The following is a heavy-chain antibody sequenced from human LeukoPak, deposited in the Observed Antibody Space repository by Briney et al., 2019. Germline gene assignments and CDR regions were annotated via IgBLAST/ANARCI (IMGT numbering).Heavy chain of an antibody. CDR2: IYYSGST. Sequence: SETLSLTCTVSGGSISSYYWSWIRQPPGKGLEWIGYIYYSGSTNYNPSLKSRVTISVDTSKNQFSPKLSSVTAADTAVYYCARANSPTYYDFWSGYLPDAFDIWGQGTMVTVSS. V-gene: IGHV4-59*01. CDR1: GGSISSYY. J-gene: IGHJ3*02. CDR3: ARANSPTYYDFWSGYLPDAFDI. D-gene: IGHD3-3*01.